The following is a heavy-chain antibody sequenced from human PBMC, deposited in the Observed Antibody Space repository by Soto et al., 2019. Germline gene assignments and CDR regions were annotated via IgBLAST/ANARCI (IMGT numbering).Heavy chain of an antibody. D-gene: IGHD3-22*01. J-gene: IGHJ4*02. CDR3: ARGSEDSSGYGLES. Sequence: QVQLVQSGAEVKKPGSSVEVSCKASGGTFRSSAFSWVRQAPGQGLEWMGGIIPLFGTANYAQKFQGRVTITAGESTTTAYIKLSSLRSEDTAVYYCARGSEDSSGYGLESWGQGTLVTVSS. CDR1: GGTFRSSA. CDR2: IIPLFGTA. V-gene: IGHV1-69*01.